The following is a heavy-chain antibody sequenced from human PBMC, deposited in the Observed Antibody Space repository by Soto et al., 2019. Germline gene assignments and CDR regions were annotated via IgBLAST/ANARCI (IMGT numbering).Heavy chain of an antibody. J-gene: IGHJ6*02. Sequence: QVQLVQSGAEVKKPGSSVKVSCKASGGTFSSYAISWVRQAPGQGLEWRGGLIPISGTSNYAQKFQGRVTITADESTSTAYMELSSLRAEDTDVYYCARSQGSSTSLELYYYYYYGMDVWGQGTTVTVSS. CDR1: GGTFSSYA. CDR3: ARSQGSSTSLELYYYYYYGMDV. V-gene: IGHV1-69*01. D-gene: IGHD2-2*01. CDR2: LIPISGTS.